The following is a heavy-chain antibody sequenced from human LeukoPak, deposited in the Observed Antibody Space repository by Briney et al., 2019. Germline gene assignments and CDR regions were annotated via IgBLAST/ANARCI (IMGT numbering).Heavy chain of an antibody. D-gene: IGHD6-13*01. CDR3: ATPRAYSSSWYFVDY. J-gene: IGHJ4*02. CDR1: GYTFTGYY. CDR2: INPNSGGT. Sequence: ASVKVSCKASGYTFTGYYMHWVRQAPGQGLEWMGWINPNSGGTNYAQKFQGWVTMTRDTSISTAYMELSRLRSDDTAVYYCATPRAYSSSWYFVDYWGQGTLATVSS. V-gene: IGHV1-2*04.